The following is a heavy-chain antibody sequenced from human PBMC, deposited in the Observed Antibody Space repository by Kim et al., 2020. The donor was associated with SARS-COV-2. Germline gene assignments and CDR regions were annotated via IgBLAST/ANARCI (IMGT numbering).Heavy chain of an antibody. D-gene: IGHD6-13*01. Sequence: SQTLSLTCAISGDSVSSNSAAWNWIRQSPSRGLEWLGRTYYRSKWYNDYAVSVKSRITINPDTSKNQFSLQLNSVTPEDTAVYYCARGRMRYSSSWYPYYYGMDVWGQGTTVTVSS. CDR2: TYYRSKWYN. CDR3: ARGRMRYSSSWYPYYYGMDV. CDR1: GDSVSSNSAA. J-gene: IGHJ6*02. V-gene: IGHV6-1*01.